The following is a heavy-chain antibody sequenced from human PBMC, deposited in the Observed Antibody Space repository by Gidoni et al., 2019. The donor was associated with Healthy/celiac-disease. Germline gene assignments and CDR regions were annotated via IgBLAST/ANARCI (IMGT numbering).Heavy chain of an antibody. D-gene: IGHD3-22*01. Sequence: QVQLQESGPGLVKPSQTLSLTCTVSGGSISSGSYYWSWIRQPAGKGLEWIGRIYTSGSTNYNPSLKSRVTISVDTSKNQFSLKLSSVTAADTAVYYCAREGPPGVYDSSGHGAFDIWGQGTMVTVSS. CDR1: GGSISSGSYY. V-gene: IGHV4-61*02. CDR3: AREGPPGVYDSSGHGAFDI. CDR2: IYTSGST. J-gene: IGHJ3*02.